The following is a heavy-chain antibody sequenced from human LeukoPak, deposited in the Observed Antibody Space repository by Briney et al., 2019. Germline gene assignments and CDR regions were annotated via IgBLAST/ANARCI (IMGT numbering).Heavy chain of an antibody. D-gene: IGHD1-1*01. CDR3: ARDPDNWNDRHFDY. CDR2: INPNSGGT. V-gene: IGHV1-2*02. CDR1: GYTFTGYY. Sequence: ASVKVSCKASGYTFTGYYMHWVRQAPGQGLEWMGWINPNSGGTNYAQKFQGRVTMTRDTSISTAYMELSRLRSDDTAVYYCARDPDNWNDRHFDYWGQGTLVTVSS. J-gene: IGHJ4*02.